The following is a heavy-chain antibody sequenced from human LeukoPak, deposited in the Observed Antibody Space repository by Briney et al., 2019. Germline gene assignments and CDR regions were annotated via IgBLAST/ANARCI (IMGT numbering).Heavy chain of an antibody. CDR2: ISSSSSYI. V-gene: IGHV3-21*01. D-gene: IGHD4-17*01. J-gene: IGHJ6*03. CDR1: GFTFSSYS. CDR3: AREETYGDYGIYYYYMDV. Sequence: PGGSLRLSCAASGFTFSSYSMNWVRQAPGKGLEWVSSISSSSSYIYYADSVKGRFTISRDNAKNSLYLQMNSLRAEDTAVYYCAREETYGDYGIYYYYMDVWGKGTTVTVSS.